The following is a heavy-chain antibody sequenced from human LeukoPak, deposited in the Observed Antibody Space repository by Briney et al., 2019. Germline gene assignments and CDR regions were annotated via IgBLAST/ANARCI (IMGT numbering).Heavy chain of an antibody. CDR1: GGSISSSSYY. J-gene: IGHJ4*02. Sequence: SETLSLTCTVSGGSISSSSYYWSWIRQPPGKGLEWIGYIYYSGSTNYNPSLKSRVTISVDTSKNQFSLKLSSVTAADTAVYYCARRATDYSSSWYFDYWGQGTLVTVSS. CDR3: ARRATDYSSSWYFDY. V-gene: IGHV4-61*05. CDR2: IYYSGST. D-gene: IGHD6-13*01.